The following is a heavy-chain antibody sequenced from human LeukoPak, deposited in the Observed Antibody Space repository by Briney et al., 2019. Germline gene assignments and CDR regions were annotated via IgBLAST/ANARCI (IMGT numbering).Heavy chain of an antibody. CDR3: ARSGFGYYYSDWFDP. J-gene: IGHJ5*02. CDR1: GYTFTNYD. Sequence: GASVKVSCKASGYTFTNYDINWVRQATGQGLEWMGWMNPNSGNTGYAQKFQGRVTITRNTSISTAYMELSSLRSEDTAVYYCARSGFGYYYSDWFDPWGQGTLVTVSS. V-gene: IGHV1-8*03. CDR2: MNPNSGNT. D-gene: IGHD3-22*01.